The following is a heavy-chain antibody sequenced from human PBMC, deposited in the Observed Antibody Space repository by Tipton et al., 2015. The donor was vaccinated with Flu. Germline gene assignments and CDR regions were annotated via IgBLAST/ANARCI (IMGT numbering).Heavy chain of an antibody. D-gene: IGHD5/OR15-5a*01. CDR3: ATKGGSVPNDAFDM. V-gene: IGHV3-7*01. J-gene: IGHJ3*02. CDR2: INQDGSKK. Sequence: SLRLSCAASGFSFSNYWMSWVRQAPGKGLEWVANINQDGSKKSYVDSVRGRFTISRDNGKNSVYLQMNSLRGEDTAVYYCATKGGSVPNDAFDMWGQGTMVTVSA. CDR1: GFSFSNYW.